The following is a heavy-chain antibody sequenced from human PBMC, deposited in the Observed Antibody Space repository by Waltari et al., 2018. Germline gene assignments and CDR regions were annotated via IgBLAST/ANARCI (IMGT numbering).Heavy chain of an antibody. CDR2: VEPEDGKT. J-gene: IGHJ3*01. Sequence: EVQLLQSGAELKEPGTTVRISCKVSGYTFSDYYIHWVQLAPGKGLRWMGLVEPEDGKTIYADNCQGRVTISADTSTDTAFMELSSLRSEDTALFYCATALGDSSSASRPFDFWGQGTMITVSS. CDR3: ATALGDSSSASRPFDF. CDR1: GYTFSDYY. V-gene: IGHV1-69-2*01. D-gene: IGHD6-19*01.